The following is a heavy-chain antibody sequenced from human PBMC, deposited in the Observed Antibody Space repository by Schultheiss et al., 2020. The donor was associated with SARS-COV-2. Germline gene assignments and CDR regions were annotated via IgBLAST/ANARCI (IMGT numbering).Heavy chain of an antibody. CDR1: GGSIGSSGYY. CDR2: INHSGST. D-gene: IGHD1-26*01. Sequence: SETLSLTCTVSGGSIGSSGYYWGSIRQPPGKGLEWIGEINHSGSTNYNPSLKSRVTISVDTSKNQFSLKLSSVTAADTAVYYCARRPTNYYYMDVWGKGTTVTVSS. V-gene: IGHV4-39*07. J-gene: IGHJ6*03. CDR3: ARRPTNYYYMDV.